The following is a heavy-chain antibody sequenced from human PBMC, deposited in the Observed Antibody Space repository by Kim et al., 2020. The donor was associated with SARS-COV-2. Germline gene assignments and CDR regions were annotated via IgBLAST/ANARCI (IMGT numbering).Heavy chain of an antibody. CDR2: IIPIFGTA. J-gene: IGHJ6*02. D-gene: IGHD2-15*01. Sequence: SVKVSCKASGGTFSSYAISWVRQAPGQGLEWMGGIIPIFGTANYAQKFQGRVTITADESTSTAYMELSSLRSEDTAVYYCARTLGYCSGGSCYPIYYYYGMDVWGQGTTVTVSS. CDR1: GGTFSSYA. CDR3: ARTLGYCSGGSCYPIYYYYGMDV. V-gene: IGHV1-69*13.